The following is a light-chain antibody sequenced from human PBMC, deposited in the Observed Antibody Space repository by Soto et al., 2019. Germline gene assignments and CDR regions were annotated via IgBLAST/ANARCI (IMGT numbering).Light chain of an antibody. Sequence: DIQMTQSPSSLSASVGDRVTITCQASQDISNYLNWYHQKPGEAPNLLIYGASTSQSGVPSRFSGSGSGTDFTLTISSLQPEDFATYYCQQSYRTPHTFGQGTKVEI. J-gene: IGKJ2*01. CDR1: QDISNY. CDR3: QQSYRTPHT. CDR2: GAS. V-gene: IGKV1-39*01.